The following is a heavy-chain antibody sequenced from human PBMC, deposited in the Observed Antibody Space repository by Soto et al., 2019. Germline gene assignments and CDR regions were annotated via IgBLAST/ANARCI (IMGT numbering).Heavy chain of an antibody. Sequence: PSVTLSLTCTVSGGSISHFYWSWIRQSPGKGLEWLGYIYDSGSTSYNPSLKSRVTMSMDTSKTQFSLNLSSVTAADTAVYFCAASYYAILTGSPDYWGQGTLVTVSS. CDR1: GGSISHFY. D-gene: IGHD3-9*01. CDR2: IYDSGST. CDR3: AASYYAILTGSPDY. V-gene: IGHV4-59*01. J-gene: IGHJ4*02.